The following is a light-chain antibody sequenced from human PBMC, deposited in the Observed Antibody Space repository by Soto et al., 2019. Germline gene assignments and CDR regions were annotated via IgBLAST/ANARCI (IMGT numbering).Light chain of an antibody. CDR2: EAT. Sequence: QSVLTQPDSVSGSPGQSITISCTGTAGDVGSYNLVSWYQQRPGKAPKLLIYEATKRPLGLSIRFSGSRSGNTASLTISGLQAEDEADYYCSSYASYISSYVFGPGTKVTVL. V-gene: IGLV2-23*01. J-gene: IGLJ1*01. CDR1: AGDVGSYNL. CDR3: SSYASYISSYV.